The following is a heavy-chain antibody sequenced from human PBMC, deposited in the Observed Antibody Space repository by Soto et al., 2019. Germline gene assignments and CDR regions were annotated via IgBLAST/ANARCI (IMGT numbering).Heavy chain of an antibody. D-gene: IGHD2-8*01. CDR2: INPTTGLT. J-gene: IGHJ6*02. Sequence: QVQLVQSGAEVKKPGASVKVSCMASGYAFSNNFMHWVRQAPAQGLEWMGVINPTTGLTSNAQKFQGRITMTSDTSSSTAYLELSSLRSEDTALYYCARAMMNGYFCGMDIWGQGTTVTVSS. CDR3: ARAMMNGYFCGMDI. V-gene: IGHV1-46*01. CDR1: GYAFSNNF.